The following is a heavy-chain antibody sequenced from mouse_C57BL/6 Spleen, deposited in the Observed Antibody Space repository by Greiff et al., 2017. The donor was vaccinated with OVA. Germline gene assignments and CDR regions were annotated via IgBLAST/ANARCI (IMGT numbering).Heavy chain of an antibody. D-gene: IGHD1-1*01. J-gene: IGHJ1*03. Sequence: EVQLQQSGAELVKPGASVKLSCTASGFNIKDYYMHWVKQRTEQGLEWIGRIDPEDGETKYAPKFQGQATITADTSSNTAYLQISSLTSEDTAVYYCARKDGSTNWYFDVWGTGTTVTVSS. CDR3: ARKDGSTNWYFDV. CDR2: IDPEDGET. V-gene: IGHV14-2*01. CDR1: GFNIKDYY.